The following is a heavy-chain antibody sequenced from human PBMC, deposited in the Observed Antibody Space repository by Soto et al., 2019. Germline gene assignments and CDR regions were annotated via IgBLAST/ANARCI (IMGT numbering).Heavy chain of an antibody. Sequence: QVQLVESGGGVVKPGGSLRVSCAASGFSFSSYDMHWVRQAPGKGLERLAGISYDGSNKHYADYVKSRFTISRDNSKNTLYLQLNGLRVVDTAVYHSANDLWADRGSGSPLDYWGQGTLVTVSS. D-gene: IGHD6-19*01. CDR1: GFSFSSYD. V-gene: IGHV3-30*18. CDR2: ISYDGSNK. CDR3: ANDLWADRGSGSPLDY. J-gene: IGHJ4*02.